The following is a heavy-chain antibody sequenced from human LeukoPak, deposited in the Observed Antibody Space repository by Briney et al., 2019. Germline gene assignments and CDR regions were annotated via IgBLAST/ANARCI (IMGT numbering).Heavy chain of an antibody. V-gene: IGHV3-23*01. CDR2: IGTSGDNT. CDR1: GFTFSSYA. J-gene: IGHJ4*02. CDR3: AKYSAATLYYFVH. Sequence: PGGSLRLSCAASGFTFSSYAMSWVRQAPGKGLEWVSGIGTSGDNTYYADSVKGQFTISRDNSKNTLSLRMNSLRAEDTAVYYCAKYSAATLYYFVHWGQGTLVTVSS. D-gene: IGHD2-15*01.